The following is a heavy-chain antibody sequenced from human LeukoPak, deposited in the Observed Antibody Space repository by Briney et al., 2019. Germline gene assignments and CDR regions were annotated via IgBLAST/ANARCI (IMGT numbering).Heavy chain of an antibody. V-gene: IGHV1-46*01. CDR2: INPSGGST. D-gene: IGHD6-13*01. Sequence: ASVKVSCKASGYTFTSYYMHWVRQAPGQGLEWMGIINPSGGSTSYAQKFQGRVTITADESTSTAYMELSSLRSEDTAVYYCARASAAAGPNWFDPWGQGTLVTVSS. CDR3: ARASAAAGPNWFDP. CDR1: GYTFTSYY. J-gene: IGHJ5*02.